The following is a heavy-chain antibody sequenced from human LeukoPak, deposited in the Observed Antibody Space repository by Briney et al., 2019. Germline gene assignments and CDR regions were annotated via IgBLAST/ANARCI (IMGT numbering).Heavy chain of an antibody. CDR3: AREYSAFDY. V-gene: IGHV4-61*01. CDR2: IYNHGNT. D-gene: IGHD6-13*01. Sequence: SETLSLTCTVSGDTISTYSNYKWRWIRQPPGKGLEWIREIYNHGNTHYNPYLKSPDTFSVDTSNYKFSLKLSSVTAADTAVYYCAREYSAFDYWGQGTLVTVSS. J-gene: IGHJ4*02. CDR1: GDTISTYSNYK.